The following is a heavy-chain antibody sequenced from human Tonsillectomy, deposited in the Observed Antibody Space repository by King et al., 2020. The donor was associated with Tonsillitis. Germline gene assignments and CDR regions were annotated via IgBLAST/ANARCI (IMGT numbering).Heavy chain of an antibody. CDR2: IYYSGST. CDR3: ARDNPFSGGSCYPGSVTIDAFDI. Sequence: VQLQESGPGLVKPSQTLSLTCAVSGGSISSGGYSWSWIRQPPGKGLEWVGYIYYSGSTYYNPSLKSRLTMSIDTSKNQFSLKLSSVTAADAAVYYCARDNPFSGGSCYPGSVTIDAFDIWGQGTMVTVSS. J-gene: IGHJ3*02. D-gene: IGHD2-15*01. V-gene: IGHV4-30-4*07. CDR1: GGSISSGGYS.